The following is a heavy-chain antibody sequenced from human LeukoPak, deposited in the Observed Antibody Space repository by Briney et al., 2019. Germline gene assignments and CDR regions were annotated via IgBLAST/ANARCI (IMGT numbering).Heavy chain of an antibody. D-gene: IGHD2-8*01. CDR3: VMVYTWLGLFDY. J-gene: IGHJ4*02. CDR1: GFTFSTHA. CDR2: ISGSGSST. V-gene: IGHV3-23*01. Sequence: GGSLRLSCAASGFTFSTHAMSWVRQAPGRGLEWVSGISGSGSSTYYTDSVKGRFTISRDNSKDTLYLQMNSLRAEDAAVYYCVMVYTWLGLFDYWGQGTLVTVSS.